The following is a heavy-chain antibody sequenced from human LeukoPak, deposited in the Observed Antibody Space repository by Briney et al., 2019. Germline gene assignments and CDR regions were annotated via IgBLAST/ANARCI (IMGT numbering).Heavy chain of an antibody. V-gene: IGHV4-4*07. Sequence: SELLSLTCTVSGGSISSYYWSWIRQPAGKGLEWIGRIYTSESTNYNPARKSRVTMSLDTSKNQFSLKLSSVTAADTAVYYCARGLLYYCGLDVWGQGTTVTVSS. CDR2: IYTSEST. J-gene: IGHJ6*02. CDR3: ARGLLYYCGLDV. CDR1: GGSISSYY.